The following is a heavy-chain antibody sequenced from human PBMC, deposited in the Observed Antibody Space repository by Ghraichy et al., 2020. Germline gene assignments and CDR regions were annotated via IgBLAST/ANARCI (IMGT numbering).Heavy chain of an antibody. CDR2: IIPIFGTA. D-gene: IGHD1-1*01. Sequence: SVKVSCKASGGTFSRYAISWVRQAPGQGLEWMGGIIPIFGTANYAQKFQGRVTITADESTSTAYMELTSLRSEDTAVYYCAMGVRNWNYYYGMDVWGQGTTVTVSS. V-gene: IGHV1-69*13. CDR1: GGTFSRYA. CDR3: AMGVRNWNYYYGMDV. J-gene: IGHJ6*02.